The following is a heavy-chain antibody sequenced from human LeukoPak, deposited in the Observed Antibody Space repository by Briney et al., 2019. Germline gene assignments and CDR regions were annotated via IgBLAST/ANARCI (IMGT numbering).Heavy chain of an antibody. D-gene: IGHD5-18*01. V-gene: IGHV3-30*18. J-gene: IGHJ4*02. CDR3: AKAGARGYSYGYVPFFDY. CDR2: ISYDGSNK. CDR1: GFTFSSYG. Sequence: GGSLRLSCAASGFTFSSYGMHWVRQAPGKGLEWVAVISYDGSNKYYADSVKGRFTISRDNSKNTLYLQMNSLRAEDTAVYYCAKAGARGYSYGYVPFFDYWGQGTLVTVSS.